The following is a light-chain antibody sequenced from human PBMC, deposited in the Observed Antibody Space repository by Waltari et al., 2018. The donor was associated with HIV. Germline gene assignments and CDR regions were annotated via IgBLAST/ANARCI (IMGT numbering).Light chain of an antibody. CDR1: RSNIGSNA. J-gene: IGLJ2*01. CDR2: KNN. V-gene: IGLV1-44*01. Sequence: HSALTQPPSASGTPGQRVTIPCSGGRSNIGSNAVSWYHQVPGTAPKLLMFKNNQRPSGVPDRFSGSKSGTSASLAISGLQSEDEADYFCAAWDDNLDAALFGGGTKLTVL. CDR3: AAWDDNLDAAL.